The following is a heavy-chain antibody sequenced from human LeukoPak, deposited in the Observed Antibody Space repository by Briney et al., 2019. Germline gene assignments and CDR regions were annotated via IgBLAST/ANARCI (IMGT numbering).Heavy chain of an antibody. CDR1: GGSISSGDYY. Sequence: PSETLSLTCTVSGGSISSGDYYWSWIRQPPGKGLEWIGYIYYSGSTYYNPSLKSRVTISVDTSKNQFSLKLSSVTAADTAVYYCARRRPIFGVAAYNWFDPWGQGTLVTVSS. CDR3: ARRRPIFGVAAYNWFDP. CDR2: IYYSGST. V-gene: IGHV4-30-4*08. J-gene: IGHJ5*02. D-gene: IGHD3-3*01.